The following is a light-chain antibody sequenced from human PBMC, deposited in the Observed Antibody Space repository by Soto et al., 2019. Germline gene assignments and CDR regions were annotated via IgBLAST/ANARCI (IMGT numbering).Light chain of an antibody. CDR2: DVS. Sequence: QSVLTQPASVSGFPGQSITISCTGTSSDVGGYNYVSWYQQHPGKAPKLMIYDVSNRPSGVSNRFSGSKSGNTASLTISGLQAEDEADYYCSSYTSSSTLEVVFGGGTKLTVL. CDR3: SSYTSSSTLEVV. J-gene: IGLJ2*01. V-gene: IGLV2-14*01. CDR1: SSDVGGYNY.